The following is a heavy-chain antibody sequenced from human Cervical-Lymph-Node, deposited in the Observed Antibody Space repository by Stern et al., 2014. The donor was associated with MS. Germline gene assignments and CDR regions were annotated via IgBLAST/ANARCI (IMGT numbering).Heavy chain of an antibody. CDR3: AKHYGSESPYGMDV. Sequence: QVQLQESGGGVVQPGTSLTLTCGASGFSFGNHAMHWVRQAPGKGLQWVAVISYDGSNQGYTDSVKGRFTISRDNSKSTLSLEMKSLSSEDTAVYYCAKHYGSESPYGMDVWGRGTTVTVSS. V-gene: IGHV3-30*18. CDR2: ISYDGSNQ. CDR1: GFSFGNHA. D-gene: IGHD3-10*01. J-gene: IGHJ6*02.